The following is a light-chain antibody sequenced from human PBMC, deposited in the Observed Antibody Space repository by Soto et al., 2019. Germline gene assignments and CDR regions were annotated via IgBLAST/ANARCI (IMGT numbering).Light chain of an antibody. V-gene: IGKV1-12*01. CDR2: AAS. CDR1: QGVTSW. CDR3: QQHNSYWT. J-gene: IGKJ1*01. Sequence: DIQMTQCPASVSASVGDRVTITCRASQGVTSWLAWYQQKPGKAPKLLIYAASTLQTGVPSRFSGSGSGTDFNLTISSLQPEDFATYHCQQHNSYWTFGQGTKVDIK.